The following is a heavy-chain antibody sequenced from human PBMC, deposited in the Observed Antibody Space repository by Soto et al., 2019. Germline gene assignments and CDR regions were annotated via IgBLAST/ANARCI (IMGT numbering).Heavy chain of an antibody. CDR3: ARHPGFADY. V-gene: IGHV4-39*01. Sequence: QLQLQESGPGLVKPSETLSLTCTVSGGSISSSSYYWGWIRQPPGKGLDWIGSIYYSGTTYSNPSLKGRVTISVDTSKSQFALKLSSVAAADTGVYYCARHPGFADYWGQGTLVTVSS. CDR1: GGSISSSSYY. J-gene: IGHJ4*02. CDR2: IYYSGTT.